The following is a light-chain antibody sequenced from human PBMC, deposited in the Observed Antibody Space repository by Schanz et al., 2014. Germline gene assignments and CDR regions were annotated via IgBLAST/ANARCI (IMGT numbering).Light chain of an antibody. CDR3: AAWDVSLNGLV. Sequence: QSVLTQPPSVSGTPGQRVTISCSGSSSNIGSNTVNWYQQLPGTAPKLLIYSNNQRPSGVPDRFSASKSGTSASLAISGLQSEDEAHYYCAAWDVSLNGLVFGGGTKLTVL. CDR2: SNN. V-gene: IGLV1-44*01. J-gene: IGLJ3*02. CDR1: SSNIGSNT.